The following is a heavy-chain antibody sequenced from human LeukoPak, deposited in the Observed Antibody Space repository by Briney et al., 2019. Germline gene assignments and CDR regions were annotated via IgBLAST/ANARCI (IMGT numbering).Heavy chain of an antibody. D-gene: IGHD1-7*01. V-gene: IGHV4-30-4*08. Sequence: SKTLSLNCTVSGGSISSGDYYWSWIRQPPGKGLEWIGYIYYSGSTYYNPSLKSRVTISVDTSKNQFSLKLSSVTAADTAVYYCARARELQYYFDYWGQGTLVTVSS. CDR2: IYYSGST. CDR1: GGSISSGDYY. CDR3: ARARELQYYFDY. J-gene: IGHJ4*02.